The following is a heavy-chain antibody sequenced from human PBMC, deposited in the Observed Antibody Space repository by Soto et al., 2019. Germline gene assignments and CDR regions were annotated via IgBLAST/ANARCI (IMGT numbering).Heavy chain of an antibody. D-gene: IGHD2-21*02. CDR2: ISGSGGST. J-gene: IGHJ4*02. V-gene: IGHV3-23*01. CDR3: ASQIVVVTAPPDY. Sequence: GGSLRLSCAASGFTFSSYAMGWVRQAPGKGLEWVSAISGSGGSTYYADSVKGRFTISRDNSKNTLYLQMNSLRAEDTAVYYCASQIVVVTAPPDYWGQGTLVTVSS. CDR1: GFTFSSYA.